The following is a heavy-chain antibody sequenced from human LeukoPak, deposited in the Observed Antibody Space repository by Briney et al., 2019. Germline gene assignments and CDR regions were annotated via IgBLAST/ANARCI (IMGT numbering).Heavy chain of an antibody. CDR1: GFTVSSNY. CDR2: IYSGGST. D-gene: IGHD2-21*01. V-gene: IGHV3-66*02. CDR3: ARARIVVVIAIPNAFDI. J-gene: IGHJ3*02. Sequence: GGSLRLSCAASGFTVSSNYMSWVRQAPGKGLEWVSVIYSGGSTYYADSVKGRFTISRDNSKNTLYLQMNSLRAEDTAVYYCARARIVVVIAIPNAFDIWGQETMVTVSS.